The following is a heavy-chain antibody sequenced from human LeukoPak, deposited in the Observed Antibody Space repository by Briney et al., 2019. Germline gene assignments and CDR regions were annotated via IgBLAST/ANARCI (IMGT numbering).Heavy chain of an antibody. CDR1: GFTFSDYY. D-gene: IGHD2-15*01. CDR2: ISSSGSTI. Sequence: GGSLRLSCAASGFTFSDYYMSWIRQAPGKGLEWVSYISSSGSTIYYADSVKGRFTISRDNAKNSLYLQMNSLRAEDTAVYYYARVRGYCSGGSCLTYYCYGMDVWGQGTTVTVSS. J-gene: IGHJ6*02. V-gene: IGHV3-11*01. CDR3: ARVRGYCSGGSCLTYYCYGMDV.